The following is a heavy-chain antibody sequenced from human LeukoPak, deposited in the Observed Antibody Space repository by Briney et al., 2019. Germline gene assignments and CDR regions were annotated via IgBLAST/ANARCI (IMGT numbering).Heavy chain of an antibody. CDR3: ARPISSQGYFGVVID. J-gene: IGHJ4*02. CDR2: IYHSGSP. Sequence: PSETLSLTCAVTGYSISSASYWGWIRQPPGKGLEWIGNIYHSGSPYYNPSLKSRVTISVDTSKNQFSLKLSSVTAADTAVYYCARPISSQGYFGVVIDWGQGTLVTVSS. CDR1: GYSISSASY. D-gene: IGHD3-3*01. V-gene: IGHV4-38-2*01.